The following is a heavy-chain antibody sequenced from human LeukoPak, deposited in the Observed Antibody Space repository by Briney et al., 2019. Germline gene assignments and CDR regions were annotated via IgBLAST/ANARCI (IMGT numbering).Heavy chain of an antibody. D-gene: IGHD6-13*01. CDR1: GGSISSYY. Sequence: SETLSLTCTVSGGSISSYYWSWIRQPAEKGLEWIGRIYTSGSTNYNPSLKSRVTMSVDTSKNQFSLKLSSVTAADTAVYYCARARIAAAENWYFDLWGRGTLVTVSS. V-gene: IGHV4-4*07. CDR2: IYTSGST. J-gene: IGHJ2*01. CDR3: ARARIAAAENWYFDL.